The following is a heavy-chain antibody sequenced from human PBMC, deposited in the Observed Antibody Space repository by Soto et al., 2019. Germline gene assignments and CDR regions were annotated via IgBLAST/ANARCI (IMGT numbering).Heavy chain of an antibody. J-gene: IGHJ4*02. D-gene: IGHD3-9*01. CDR3: ARALFDILTSPFDY. CDR2: ISAYNGNT. Sequence: ASVKVSCKASGYTFTSYGISWVRQAPGQGLEWMGWISAYNGNTNYAQKLQGRVTMTTDTSTSTAYMELRSLRSDDTVVYYCARALFDILTSPFDYWGQGTLVTVSS. V-gene: IGHV1-18*01. CDR1: GYTFTSYG.